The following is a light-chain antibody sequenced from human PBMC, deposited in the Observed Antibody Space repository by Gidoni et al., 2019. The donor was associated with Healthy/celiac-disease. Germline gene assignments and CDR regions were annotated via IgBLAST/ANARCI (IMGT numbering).Light chain of an antibody. CDR3: QQYGSFWT. CDR1: QSVITSY. J-gene: IGKJ1*01. CDR2: GAS. Sequence: IVFPLSPGTLSLSPGERATLSCRASQSVITSYLAWYQQKPGQAPRLLIYGASSRATGIPDRFSGSGSGTDFTLTISRLEPEDFAVYYCQQYGSFWTFGQGTKVEIK. V-gene: IGKV3-20*01.